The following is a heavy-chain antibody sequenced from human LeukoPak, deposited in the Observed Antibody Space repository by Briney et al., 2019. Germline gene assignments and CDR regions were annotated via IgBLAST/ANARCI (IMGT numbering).Heavy chain of an antibody. CDR2: ISGSGGST. J-gene: IGHJ4*02. Sequence: QAGGSLRLSCAASGFTLSSYAMTWVRQAPGRGLEWVSAISGSGGSTYYADSVKGRFTISRDNSKNTLYLQMNSLRAEDTAVYYCAKGGGYYDILTGYSLFDYWGQGTLVTVSS. V-gene: IGHV3-23*01. CDR3: AKGGGYYDILTGYSLFDY. CDR1: GFTLSSYA. D-gene: IGHD3-9*01.